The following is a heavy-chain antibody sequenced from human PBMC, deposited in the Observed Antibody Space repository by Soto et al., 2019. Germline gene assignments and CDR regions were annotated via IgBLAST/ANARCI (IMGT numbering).Heavy chain of an antibody. J-gene: IGHJ1*01. CDR3: ARDSGDVPYSSSFEYFQH. Sequence: ASVKVSCKASGYTFTSYGISWVRQAPGQGLEWMGWISAYNGNTNYAQKLQGRVTMTTDTSTSTAYMELRSLRSDDTAVHYCARDSGDVPYSSSFEYFQHWGQGTLVTVSS. CDR2: ISAYNGNT. CDR1: GYTFTSYG. D-gene: IGHD6-13*01. V-gene: IGHV1-18*04.